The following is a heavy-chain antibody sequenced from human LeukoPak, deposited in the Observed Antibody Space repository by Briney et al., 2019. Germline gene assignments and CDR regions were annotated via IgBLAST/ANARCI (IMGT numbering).Heavy chain of an antibody. CDR2: IYYTGST. CDR3: ATSLESYYYMDV. D-gene: IGHD5-24*01. CDR1: GGSVTSGSYY. Sequence: PSETLSLTCTISGGSVTSGSYYWSWIRQPPEKGLEWIGYIYYTGSTDYNPSLKSRVTISVESSKNQFSLQLSSVTAADTAIYYCATSLESYYYMDVWGKGTTVTVSS. J-gene: IGHJ6*03. V-gene: IGHV4-61*01.